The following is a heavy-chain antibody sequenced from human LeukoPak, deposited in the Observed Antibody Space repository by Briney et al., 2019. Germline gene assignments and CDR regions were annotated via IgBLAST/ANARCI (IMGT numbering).Heavy chain of an antibody. CDR1: GFTFSSYS. Sequence: PGGSLRLSCAASGFTFSSYSMNWVRQAPGKGLEWASSISSSSSYIYYADSVKGRFTISRDNAKNSLYLQMNSLRAEDTAVYYCARLSRVLSAMKDVWGQGTTVTVSS. D-gene: IGHD2-15*01. CDR3: ARLSRVLSAMKDV. J-gene: IGHJ6*02. CDR2: ISSSSSYI. V-gene: IGHV3-21*01.